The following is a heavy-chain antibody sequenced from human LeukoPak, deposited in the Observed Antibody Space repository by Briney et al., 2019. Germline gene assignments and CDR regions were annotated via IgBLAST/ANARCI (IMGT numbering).Heavy chain of an antibody. D-gene: IGHD3-22*01. Sequence: GGSLRLSXAASGFTFSNAWMSWVRQAPGKGLEWVGRIKSKTDGGTTDYAAPVKGRFTISRDDSKNTLYLQMNSLKTEDTAVYYCTTRDDSSGYGYYYYYYYMDVWGKGTTVTVSS. CDR2: IKSKTDGGTT. CDR1: GFTFSNAW. J-gene: IGHJ6*03. V-gene: IGHV3-15*01. CDR3: TTRDDSSGYGYYYYYYYMDV.